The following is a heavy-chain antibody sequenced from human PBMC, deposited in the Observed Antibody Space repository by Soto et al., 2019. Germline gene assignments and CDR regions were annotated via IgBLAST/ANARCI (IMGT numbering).Heavy chain of an antibody. V-gene: IGHV3-7*01. CDR2: TVPDGRER. D-gene: IGHD6-6*01. CDR1: GFAFSDSW. J-gene: IGHJ5*01. Sequence: EAQLEESGGGLVQPGGSLRLSCAASGFAFSDSWMNWVRQAPGKGLEWVASTVPDGRERYYVPSDKGPFTISRDNTKTSLYLQMNSLRVDDTAIYYCARDRGFSSFDLWGQGTLVTVSS. CDR3: ARDRGFSSFDL.